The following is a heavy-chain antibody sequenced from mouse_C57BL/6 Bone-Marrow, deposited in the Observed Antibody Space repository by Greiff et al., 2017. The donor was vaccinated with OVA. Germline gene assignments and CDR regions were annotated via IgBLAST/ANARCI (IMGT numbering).Heavy chain of an antibody. CDR1: GFNIKDDY. D-gene: IGHD2-4*01. Sequence: VQLQQSGAELVRPGASVKLSCTASGFNIKDDYMHWVKQRPEQGLEWIGWIDPENGDTEYASKFQGKATITADTSSNTAYLQLSSLTSEDTAVYDCTLYYDRAWVAYWGQGTLVTVSA. CDR3: TLYYDRAWVAY. V-gene: IGHV14-4*01. CDR2: IDPENGDT. J-gene: IGHJ3*01.